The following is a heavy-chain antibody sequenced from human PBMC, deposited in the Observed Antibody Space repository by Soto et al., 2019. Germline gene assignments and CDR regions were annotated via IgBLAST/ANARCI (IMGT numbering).Heavy chain of an antibody. Sequence: QVQLVQSGAEVKKPGSSVKVSCKASGGTFSSYAISWVRQAPGQGLEWMGGVIPIFGTANYAQKFQGRVTITADESTSTAYMELSSLRSEDTAVYYCARGLVPAAIVGGWFDPWGQGTLVTVSS. CDR3: ARGLVPAAIVGGWFDP. V-gene: IGHV1-69*01. CDR1: GGTFSSYA. CDR2: VIPIFGTA. D-gene: IGHD2-2*01. J-gene: IGHJ5*02.